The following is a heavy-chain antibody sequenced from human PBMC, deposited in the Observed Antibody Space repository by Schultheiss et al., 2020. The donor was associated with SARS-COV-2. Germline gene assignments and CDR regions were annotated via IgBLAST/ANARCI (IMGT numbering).Heavy chain of an antibody. CDR3: ARGSNGAFDI. CDR2: ISASNSYI. V-gene: IGHV3-21*04. J-gene: IGHJ3*02. CDR1: GFTFSSYT. D-gene: IGHD6-13*01. Sequence: GGSLRLSCAASGFTFSSYTMHWVRQTPGKGLEWVASISASNSYILYSDSVKGRFTVSRDNAKNSVYLQMNSLRAQDTAVYYCARGSNGAFDIWGQGTRVTVSS.